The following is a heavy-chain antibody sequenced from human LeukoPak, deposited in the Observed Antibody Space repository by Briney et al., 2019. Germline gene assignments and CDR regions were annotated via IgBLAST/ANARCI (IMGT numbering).Heavy chain of an antibody. CDR1: GYTFTSYY. CDR2: FDPEDGET. CDR3: ASGRGVIKQWLYY. D-gene: IGHD6-19*01. Sequence: GASVKVSCKASGYTFTSYYMHWVRQAPGKGLEWMGGFDPEDGETIYAQKFQGRVTMTEDTSTDTAYMELSSLRSEDTAVYYCASGRGVIKQWLYYWGQGTLVTVSS. J-gene: IGHJ4*02. V-gene: IGHV1-24*01.